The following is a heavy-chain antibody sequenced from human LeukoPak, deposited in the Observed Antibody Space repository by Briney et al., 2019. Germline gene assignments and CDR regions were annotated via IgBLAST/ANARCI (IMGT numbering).Heavy chain of an antibody. CDR2: ISSSGSTI. CDR1: GFTFSDYY. D-gene: IGHD3-22*01. V-gene: IGHV3-11*04. CDR3: ARDLRYYDSSGYLGWYFDL. Sequence: GGSLRLSCAASGFTFSDYYMSWIRQAPGKGLEWVSYISSSGSTIYYADSVKGRFTISRDNAKNSLYLQMNSLRAEDTAVYYCARDLRYYDSSGYLGWYFDLWGRGTLVTVSS. J-gene: IGHJ2*01.